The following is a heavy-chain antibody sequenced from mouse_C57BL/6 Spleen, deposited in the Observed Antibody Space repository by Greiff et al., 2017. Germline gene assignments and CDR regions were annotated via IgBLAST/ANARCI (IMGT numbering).Heavy chain of an antibody. CDR3: ARDEGWLIRYDMDY. CDR1: GFTFSDYY. CDR2: INYDGSST. V-gene: IGHV5-16*01. D-gene: IGHD2-3*01. J-gene: IGHJ4*01. Sequence: EVQGVEPEGGLVQPGSSMKLSCTASGFTFSDYYMAWVRQVPEKGLEWVANINYDGSSTYYLDSLKSRFIISRDNATNILYLQMSSLKSEDTATYYCARDEGWLIRYDMDYWGQGTSVTVSS.